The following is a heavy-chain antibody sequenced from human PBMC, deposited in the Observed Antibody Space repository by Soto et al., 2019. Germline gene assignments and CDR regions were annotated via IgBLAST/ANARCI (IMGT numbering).Heavy chain of an antibody. V-gene: IGHV3-48*01. CDR1: GFTFSSYS. CDR2: ISSSSSTI. Sequence: PGGSLRLSCAASGFTFSSYSMNWVRQAPGKGLEWVSYISSSSSTIYYADSVKGRFSISRDNAKNSLYLQMNSLRAEDTAVYYCARVSRLLWFGELPDYWGHGTLVTVSS. CDR3: ARVSRLLWFGELPDY. J-gene: IGHJ4*01. D-gene: IGHD3-10*01.